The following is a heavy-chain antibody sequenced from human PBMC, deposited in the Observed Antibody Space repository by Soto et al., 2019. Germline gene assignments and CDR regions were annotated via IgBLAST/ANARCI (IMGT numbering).Heavy chain of an antibody. V-gene: IGHV4-34*01. CDR2: INHSGST. D-gene: IGHD2-2*01. CDR1: GGSFSGYY. CDR3: ARGSEVIVVVPAAIEEGYYYYYMDV. J-gene: IGHJ6*03. Sequence: PSETLSLTCAVYGGSFSGYYWSWIRQPPGKGLEWIGEINHSGSTNYNPSLKSRVTISVDTSRNQFSLKLSSVTAADTAVYYCARGSEVIVVVPAAIEEGYYYYYMDVWGKGTTVTVSS.